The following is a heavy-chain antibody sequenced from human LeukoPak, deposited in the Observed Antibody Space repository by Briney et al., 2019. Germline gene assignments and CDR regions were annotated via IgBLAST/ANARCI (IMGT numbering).Heavy chain of an antibody. V-gene: IGHV4-39*01. CDR1: GGSISSSGYY. J-gene: IGHJ4*02. D-gene: IGHD6-25*01. Sequence: KPSETLSLTCTVSGGSISSSGYYWGWIRQPPGKGLEWIGSIHYSGNTYYNSSLKSRVTISVDTSKNQFSLKLSSVTAADTAVYYCARHRDQRLAAFDYWGQGTLVTVSS. CDR3: ARHRDQRLAAFDY. CDR2: IHYSGNT.